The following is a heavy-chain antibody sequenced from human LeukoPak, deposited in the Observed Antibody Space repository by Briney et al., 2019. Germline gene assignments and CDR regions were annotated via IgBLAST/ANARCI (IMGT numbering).Heavy chain of an antibody. D-gene: IGHD6-19*01. CDR2: IYYSGST. CDR1: GGSISSSSYY. J-gene: IGHJ4*02. V-gene: IGHV4-39*07. Sequence: PSETLSLTCTVSGGSISSSSYYWGWIRQPPGKGLEWIGSIYYSGSTYYNPSLKSRVTISVDTSKNQFSLKLSSVTAADTAVYYCARDDRAVAGIDYWGQGTLVTVSS. CDR3: ARDDRAVAGIDY.